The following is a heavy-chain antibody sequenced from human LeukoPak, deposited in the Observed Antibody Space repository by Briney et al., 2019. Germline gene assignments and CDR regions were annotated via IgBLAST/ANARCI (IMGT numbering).Heavy chain of an antibody. CDR2: ISSSSSTI. V-gene: IGHV3-48*01. Sequence: GGSLRLSCAASGFTFSSYSMNWVRQAPGKGLEWVSYISSSSSTIYYADSVKGRFTISRDNAKNSLYLQMNSLRAEDTAVYYCARESIQLWLKYFDYWGQGTLVTVSS. J-gene: IGHJ4*02. D-gene: IGHD5-18*01. CDR1: GFTFSSYS. CDR3: ARESIQLWLKYFDY.